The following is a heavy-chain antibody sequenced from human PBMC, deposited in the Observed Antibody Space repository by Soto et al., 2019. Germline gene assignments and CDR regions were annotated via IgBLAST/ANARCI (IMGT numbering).Heavy chain of an antibody. CDR2: VIPIFGTA. V-gene: IGHV1-69*01. CDR1: GGTFSSYA. J-gene: IGHJ6*02. Sequence: QVQLVQSGAEVKKPGSSVKVSCKASGGTFSSYAISWVRQAPGQGLEWMGGVIPIFGTANYAQKFQGRVTITADESTSTAYMELSSLRSEDTAVYYCARDGEVDSSGWYLYYYGMDVWGQGTTVTVSS. D-gene: IGHD6-19*01. CDR3: ARDGEVDSSGWYLYYYGMDV.